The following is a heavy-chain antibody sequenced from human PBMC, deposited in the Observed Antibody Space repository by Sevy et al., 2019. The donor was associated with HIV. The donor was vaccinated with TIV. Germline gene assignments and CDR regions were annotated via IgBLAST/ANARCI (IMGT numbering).Heavy chain of an antibody. V-gene: IGHV3-30*04. Sequence: GGSLRLSCAASGFTFRSHAMHWVRQAPGKGLEWVAVISYDGNNKYYADSVKGRFTISRDSSKDTLYLQMNSLKIEDTAIYFCARDARQWPFHFDYWGQGTLVTVSS. CDR2: ISYDGNNK. CDR1: GFTFRSHA. D-gene: IGHD6-19*01. J-gene: IGHJ4*02. CDR3: ARDARQWPFHFDY.